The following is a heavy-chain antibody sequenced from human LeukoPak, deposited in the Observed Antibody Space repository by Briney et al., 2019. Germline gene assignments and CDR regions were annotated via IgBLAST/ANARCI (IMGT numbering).Heavy chain of an antibody. J-gene: IGHJ3*02. CDR2: IYHSGST. CDR1: GGSTSSGGYS. Sequence: SETLSLTCAVSGGSTSSGGYSWSWIRQPPGKGLEWIGYIYHSGSTYYNPSLKSRVTISVDRSKNQFSLKLSSVTAADTAVYYCARAGAAGDAFDIWGQGTMVTVSS. V-gene: IGHV4-30-2*01. CDR3: ARAGAAGDAFDI.